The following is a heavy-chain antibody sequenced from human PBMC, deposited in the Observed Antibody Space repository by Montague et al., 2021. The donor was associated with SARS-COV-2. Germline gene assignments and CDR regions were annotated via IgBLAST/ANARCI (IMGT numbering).Heavy chain of an antibody. Sequence: SETLSLTCAVSSASISSSHWWSWIRQPPGKGLEWMGEIYHTGSTNYNPSLKSRVTISVDKSKNQFSLKLSSVTAADTAVYFCARAPIAVSGKNAFDIWGQGTMVTVSS. CDR1: SASISSSHW. D-gene: IGHD6-19*01. V-gene: IGHV4-4*02. J-gene: IGHJ3*02. CDR3: ARAPIAVSGKNAFDI. CDR2: IYHTGST.